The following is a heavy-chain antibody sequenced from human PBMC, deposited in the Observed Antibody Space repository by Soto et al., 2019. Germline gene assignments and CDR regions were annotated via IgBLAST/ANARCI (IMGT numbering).Heavy chain of an antibody. J-gene: IGHJ1*01. V-gene: IGHV3-48*01. Sequence: GASLRHSFIACGSTFSSCSPNRVRQAPGLGREWVSDMSSSSSRRYNADSVKGRFTIPRNHAKNTLYLQMNSLRAEDTAVYYCAKVPLRYVDLESSDMYDWGQGNEVTVSS. D-gene: IGHD3-9*01. CDR2: MSSSSSRR. CDR3: AKVPLRYVDLESSDMYD. CDR1: GSTFSSCS.